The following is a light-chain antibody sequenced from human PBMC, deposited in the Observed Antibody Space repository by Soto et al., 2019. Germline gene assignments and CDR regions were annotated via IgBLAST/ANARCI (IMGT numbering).Light chain of an antibody. V-gene: IGKV1-5*03. CDR1: QTITNY. Sequence: DIQITQSPSSLSASVGDRVTITCRASQTITNYLNWYQQKPGKAPKLLIYEASSLESGVPSRFSGRGSGTEFTLTISSLQPDDFATYYCQQYNSYSRTFGQGTKVDIK. CDR3: QQYNSYSRT. J-gene: IGKJ1*01. CDR2: EAS.